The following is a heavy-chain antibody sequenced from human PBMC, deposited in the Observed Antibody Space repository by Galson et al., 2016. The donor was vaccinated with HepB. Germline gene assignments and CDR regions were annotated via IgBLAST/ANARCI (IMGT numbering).Heavy chain of an antibody. CDR1: GDSISSSNW. CDR3: ARESWVGYTDSDANWFDP. V-gene: IGHV4-4*02. J-gene: IGHJ5*02. D-gene: IGHD5-24*01. Sequence: ETLSLTCAVSGDSISSSNWWSWVRQPPGKGLEWIGEIFHSGTTNYNPSFKSRVTISVDKSKNQFSLNLTSVTAADTAVYYCARESWVGYTDSDANWFDPWGQGALVTVSS. CDR2: IFHSGTT.